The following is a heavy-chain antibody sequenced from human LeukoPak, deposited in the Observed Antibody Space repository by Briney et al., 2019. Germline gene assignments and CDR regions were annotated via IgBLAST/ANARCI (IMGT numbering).Heavy chain of an antibody. D-gene: IGHD3-10*01. CDR2: INPNSGGT. J-gene: IGHJ4*02. CDR3: ARGWLAVDYYGSGSRYD. Sequence: GASVKVSCKASGYTFTGYYMHWVRQAPGQGLEWMGWINPNSGGTNYAQKFQGRVTMTRDTSISTAYMELSRLRSDGTAVYYCARGWLAVDYYGSGSRYDWGQGTLVTVSS. CDR1: GYTFTGYY. V-gene: IGHV1-2*02.